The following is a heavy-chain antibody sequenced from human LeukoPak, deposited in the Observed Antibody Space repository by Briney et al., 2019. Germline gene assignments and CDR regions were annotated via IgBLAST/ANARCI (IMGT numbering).Heavy chain of an antibody. CDR3: AKEIQTRDWYFDL. V-gene: IGHV3-23*01. CDR2: ISGSGGST. CDR1: GFTFSSYA. D-gene: IGHD1/OR15-1a*01. J-gene: IGHJ2*01. Sequence: TGGSLRLSCAASGFTFSSYAMSWVRQAPGKGLEWVSAISGSGGSTYYADSVKGRLTISRDNTKNTLYLQMNSLRAEDTAVYYCAKEIQTRDWYFDLWGRGTLVTVSS.